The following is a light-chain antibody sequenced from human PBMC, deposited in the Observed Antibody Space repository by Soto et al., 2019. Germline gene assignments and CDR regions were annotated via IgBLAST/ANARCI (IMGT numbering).Light chain of an antibody. CDR2: DAS. Sequence: DIQMTQSPSSLSASVVERVTVSCRASQNIGTYLNWYQQKSGKAPEVLISDASSLQSGVPSRFSGSGSGTDFTLTITTLEPEDFAVYYCQQYGSSPRTFGLGTKVDIK. V-gene: IGKV1-39*01. CDR1: QNIGTY. CDR3: QQYGSSPRT. J-gene: IGKJ1*01.